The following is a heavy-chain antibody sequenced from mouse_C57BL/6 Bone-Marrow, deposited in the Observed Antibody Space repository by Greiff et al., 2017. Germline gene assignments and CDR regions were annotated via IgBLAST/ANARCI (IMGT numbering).Heavy chain of an antibody. CDR1: GYTFTSYW. D-gene: IGHD1-1*01. J-gene: IGHJ4*01. Sequence: QVQLQQPGAELVKPGASVKLSCKASGYTFTSYWMQWVKQRPGQGLEWIGEIDPSDSYTNYNQKFKGKATLTVDTSYSTAYMQLSSLTSEDSAVYYCARDYYYGSSYDYAMDYWGQGTSVTVSS. CDR3: ARDYYYGSSYDYAMDY. V-gene: IGHV1-50*01. CDR2: IDPSDSYT.